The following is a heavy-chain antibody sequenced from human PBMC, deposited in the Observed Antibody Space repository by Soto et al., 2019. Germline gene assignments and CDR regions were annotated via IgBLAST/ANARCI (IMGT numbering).Heavy chain of an antibody. CDR1: GGSISSGCYY. D-gene: IGHD5-12*01. V-gene: IGHV4-31*03. CDR3: AREKSDSGYDKYFDS. CDR2: IYYSGST. J-gene: IGHJ4*02. Sequence: SLSLPCTVSGGSISSGCYYWNWIRQHPGKGLEWIVYIYYSGSTYYNPSLKSRVTISIDTSKNQFSLKLSSVTVADMAVYYCAREKSDSGYDKYFDSWGQGTLVTVSS.